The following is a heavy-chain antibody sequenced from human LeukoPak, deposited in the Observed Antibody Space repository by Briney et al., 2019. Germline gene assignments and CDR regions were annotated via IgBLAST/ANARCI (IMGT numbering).Heavy chain of an antibody. Sequence: ASVKVSCMASRSSFSGYYLRWVRQAPGQGLEWLGSINVASGDTNYKKTFQGRVTVTRDTSVNTVYMEMNNLTADDTALYFCAKETSIVIEDIEGGGCDIWGQGTMVTV. V-gene: IGHV1-2*02. CDR1: RSSFSGYY. CDR3: AKETSIVIEDIEGGGCDI. J-gene: IGHJ3*02. CDR2: INVASGDT. D-gene: IGHD2/OR15-2a*01.